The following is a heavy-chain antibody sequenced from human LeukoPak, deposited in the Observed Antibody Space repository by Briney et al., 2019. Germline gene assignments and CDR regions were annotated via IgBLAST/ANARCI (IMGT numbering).Heavy chain of an antibody. CDR3: ARRADYYDSSGYYVNWFVP. V-gene: IGHV3-21*01. J-gene: IGHJ5*02. D-gene: IGHD3-22*01. CDR1: GFTFSSYS. CDR2: ISSSSSYI. Sequence: GGSLRLSCAASGFTFSSYSMTWVRQAPGKGLEWVSSISSSSSYIYYADSVKGRFTISRDNAKNSLYLQMNSLRAEDTAVYYCARRADYYDSSGYYVNWFVPWGQGTLVTVSS.